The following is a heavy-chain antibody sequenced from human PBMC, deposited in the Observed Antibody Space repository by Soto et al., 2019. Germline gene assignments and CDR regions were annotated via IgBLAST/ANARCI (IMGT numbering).Heavy chain of an antibody. CDR2: ISGSRGYI. Sequence: EVQLVESGGGLVKPGGSLRLSCAASGFIFSDYSMNWVRQAPGKGLEWVSSISGSRGYIYYEDSVKGRFTISRDNAKNSVVLQMNNLRAEDTAVYYCGRDWAAALDYWGPGTLVTVSS. V-gene: IGHV3-21*02. D-gene: IGHD6-13*01. CDR1: GFIFSDYS. J-gene: IGHJ4*02. CDR3: GRDWAAALDY.